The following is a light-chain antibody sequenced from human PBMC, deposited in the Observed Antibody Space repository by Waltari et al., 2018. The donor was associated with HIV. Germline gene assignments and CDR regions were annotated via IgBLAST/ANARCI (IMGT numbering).Light chain of an antibody. V-gene: IGLV1-51*01. CDR3: GTWDSGKNVWV. CDR1: SPNIGNHY. J-gene: IGLJ3*02. Sequence: QSVLTQPPSVSAAPGQTVTISCSGSSPNIGNHYVSWYQQVTGAAPKLVLYDNNERPSGIRDRFSGSKSGTSATLDITGLQPGDEADYYCGTWDSGKNVWVFGGGTKLTVL. CDR2: DNN.